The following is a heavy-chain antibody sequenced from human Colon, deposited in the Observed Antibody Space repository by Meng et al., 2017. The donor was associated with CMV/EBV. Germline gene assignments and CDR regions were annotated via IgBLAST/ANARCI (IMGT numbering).Heavy chain of an antibody. CDR1: GFTFSTYA. V-gene: IGHV3-21*01. J-gene: IGHJ4*02. CDR2: ISDTSAYI. D-gene: IGHD4/OR15-4a*01. Sequence: GGSLRLSCTASGFTFSTYAMNWVRQTPGKGLEWVSFISDTSAYIYYADSVKGRFTISRDNAKNSLFLQMNRLRPEDTTVYYCARGADYDFWGQGTLVTVSS. CDR3: ARGADYDF.